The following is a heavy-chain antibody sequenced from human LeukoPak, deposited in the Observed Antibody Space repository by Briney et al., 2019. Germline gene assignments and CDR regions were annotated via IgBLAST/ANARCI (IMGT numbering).Heavy chain of an antibody. V-gene: IGHV1-2*02. CDR3: ARDLRGYSGYYFDY. Sequence: AASVKVSCKASGYAFTDYYMHWVRQAPGQGLEWMGWINPNSGGTNYAQSFQGRVTMTRDTSISTAYMELSRLRSDDTAVYYCARDLRGYSGYYFDYWGQGTLVTVSS. CDR2: INPNSGGT. D-gene: IGHD5-12*01. J-gene: IGHJ4*02. CDR1: GYAFTDYY.